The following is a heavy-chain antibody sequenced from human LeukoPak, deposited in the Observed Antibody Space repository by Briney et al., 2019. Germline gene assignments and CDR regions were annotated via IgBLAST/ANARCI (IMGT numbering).Heavy chain of an antibody. CDR2: IYYSGST. J-gene: IGHJ4*02. CDR3: ARLRPHYSNYDLGYFDY. D-gene: IGHD4-11*01. Sequence: SETLSLTCTVSGGSISSGSYYWVWIRQPPGKGLEWIGSIYYSGSTYCNPSLKSRVTISVDTSKNPFSLKLSSVTAADTAVYYCARLRPHYSNYDLGYFDYWGPGTLVTVSS. V-gene: IGHV4-39*01. CDR1: GGSISSGSYY.